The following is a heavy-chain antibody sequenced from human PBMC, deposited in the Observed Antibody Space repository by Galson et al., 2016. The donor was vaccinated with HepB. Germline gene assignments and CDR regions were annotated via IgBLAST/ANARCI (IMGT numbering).Heavy chain of an antibody. V-gene: IGHV4-30-2*01. Sequence: TLSLTCAVSGGSISSGIYSWGWIRQPPGKGLEWIGYMYHSGSTYYNRSLKSRVTISVDGSKNRFSLKVNSVTAADTAVYYCATEPLGESHFDYWGQGILVTVSS. J-gene: IGHJ4*02. CDR1: GGSISSGIYS. D-gene: IGHD3-16*01. CDR2: MYHSGST. CDR3: ATEPLGESHFDY.